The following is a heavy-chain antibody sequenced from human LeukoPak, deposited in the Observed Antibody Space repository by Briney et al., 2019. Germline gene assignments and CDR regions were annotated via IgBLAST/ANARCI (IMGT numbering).Heavy chain of an antibody. J-gene: IGHJ4*02. Sequence: PGGSLRLSCAASGFTFSNYAMRWVRQAPGKGLGWVAVISYDGRNQYYADSVKGRFTVSRDNSKSTLYLQMNSLRGEDTAVYNCARYGGFLDYWGQGTLVTVSS. CDR1: GFTFSNYA. D-gene: IGHD3-16*01. CDR3: ARYGGFLDY. V-gene: IGHV3-30*04. CDR2: ISYDGRNQ.